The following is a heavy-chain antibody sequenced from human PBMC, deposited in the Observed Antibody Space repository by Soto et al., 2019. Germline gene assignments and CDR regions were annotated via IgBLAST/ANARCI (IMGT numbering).Heavy chain of an antibody. Sequence: EVQLVESGGGLVQPGGSLRLSCADSGFILRNYWMSWVRQAPGMGLQWVASIKEDGSEKYYVDPVKGRFTISRENAKNSLYLQLTILRAEDTAVYYCARYRSLDPWGQGILVTVSS. D-gene: IGHD3-16*02. CDR3: ARYRSLDP. J-gene: IGHJ5*02. CDR2: IKEDGSEK. CDR1: GFILRNYW. V-gene: IGHV3-7*03.